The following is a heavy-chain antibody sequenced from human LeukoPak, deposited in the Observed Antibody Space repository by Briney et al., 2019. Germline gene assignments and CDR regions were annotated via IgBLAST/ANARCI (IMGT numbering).Heavy chain of an antibody. J-gene: IGHJ6*02. V-gene: IGHV3-23*01. D-gene: IGHD3-22*01. CDR3: ASNGGEGQHYYDSSGYYDYYYGMDV. CDR1: GFTFSSYA. Sequence: GGSLRLSCAASGFTFSSYAMSWVRQAPGKGLEWVSAISGSGGSTYYADSVKGRFTISRDNYKNTLYLQMNSLRAEDTAVYYCASNGGEGQHYYDSSGYYDYYYGMDVWGQGTTVTISS. CDR2: ISGSGGST.